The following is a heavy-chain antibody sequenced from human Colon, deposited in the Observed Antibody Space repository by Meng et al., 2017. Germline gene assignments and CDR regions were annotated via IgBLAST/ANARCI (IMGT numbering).Heavy chain of an antibody. CDR3: TTWYGEY. CDR2: TYYRSEWQN. CDR1: VTVGFNNRAF. V-gene: IGHV6-1*01. D-gene: IGHD3-10*01. J-gene: IGHJ4*02. Sequence: GPGIAQPSSTPSLTCATSVTVGFNNRAFWPWVRQSPSRGLECLEQTYYRSEWQNHYGVSVKSRITFNADTSRNHFSLHLXXVTPXXTXVYYCTTWYGEYWGQGTLVTVSS.